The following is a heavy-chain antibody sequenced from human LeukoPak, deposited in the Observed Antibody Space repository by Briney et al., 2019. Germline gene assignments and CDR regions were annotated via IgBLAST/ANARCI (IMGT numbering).Heavy chain of an antibody. J-gene: IGHJ4*02. V-gene: IGHV1-58*01. Sequence: ASVKVSCKASGFTFSNSAVQWVRRARGQRLEWIGWIVVGSGNTNYAQKFQERVTITRDMSTSTAYMELSSLRSEDTAVYYCTSDPTFYSGRYCFDYWGQGTLVTVSS. CDR2: IVVGSGNT. CDR3: TSDPTFYSGRYCFDY. CDR1: GFTFSNSA. D-gene: IGHD1-26*01.